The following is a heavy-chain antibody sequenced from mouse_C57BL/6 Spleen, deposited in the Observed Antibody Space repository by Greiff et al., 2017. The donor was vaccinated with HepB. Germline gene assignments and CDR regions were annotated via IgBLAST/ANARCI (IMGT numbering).Heavy chain of an antibody. CDR3: ARRGPYGNPDY. J-gene: IGHJ2*01. D-gene: IGHD2-1*01. CDR2: IDPSDSYT. CDR1: GYTFTSYW. Sequence: QVQLQQPGAELVKPGASVKLSCKASGYTFTSYWMQWVKQRPGQGLEWIGEIDPSDSYTNYNQKFKGKATLTVDTSTSTAYMQLSSLTSEDSAVYYCARRGPYGNPDYWGQGTTLTVSS. V-gene: IGHV1-50*01.